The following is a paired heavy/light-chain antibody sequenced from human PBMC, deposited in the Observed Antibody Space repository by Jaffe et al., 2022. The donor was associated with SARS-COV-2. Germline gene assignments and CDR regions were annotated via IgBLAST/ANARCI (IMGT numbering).Heavy chain of an antibody. D-gene: IGHD5-12*01. CDR2: ISWKSGSI. V-gene: IGHV3-9*01. Sequence: EVQLVESGGDLVQPGRSLRLSCAASGFTFDDYAMHWVRQAPGKGLEWVSGISWKSGSIGYADFVKGRFTISRDNAKNSLYLQMNSLRAEDTALYYCAKDSGLRLTYYYYGMDVWGQGTTVTVSS. CDR3: AKDSGLRLTYYYYGMDV. CDR1: GFTFDDYA. J-gene: IGHJ6*02.
Light chain of an antibody. J-gene: IGLJ1*01. CDR3: SSYAGSNHYV. Sequence: QSALTQPPSASGSPGQSVTISCTGTSSDVGGYNFVSWYQQHPGKAPKLMIYEVSKRPSGVPDRFSGSKSGNTASLTVSGLQAEDEADYYCSSYAGSNHYVFGTGTKVTVL. CDR1: SSDVGGYNF. V-gene: IGLV2-8*01. CDR2: EVS.